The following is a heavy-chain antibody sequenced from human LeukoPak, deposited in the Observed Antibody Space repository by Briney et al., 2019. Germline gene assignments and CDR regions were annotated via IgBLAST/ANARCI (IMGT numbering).Heavy chain of an antibody. CDR1: GGSFSGYY. CDR3: ARGWLRSFDY. CDR2: INHSGST. J-gene: IGHJ4*02. V-gene: IGHV4-34*01. D-gene: IGHD5-12*01. Sequence: SETLSLTCAVYGGSFSGYYWSWIRQPPRKGLEWIGEINHSGSTNYNPSLKSRVTISVDTSKNQFSLKLSSVTAADTAVYYCARGWLRSFDYWGQGTLVTVSS.